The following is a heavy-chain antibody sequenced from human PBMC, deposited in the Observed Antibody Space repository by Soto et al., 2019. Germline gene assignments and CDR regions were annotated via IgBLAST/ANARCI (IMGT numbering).Heavy chain of an antibody. J-gene: IGHJ5*02. V-gene: IGHV4-30-4*01. D-gene: IGHD2-21*01. CDR2: IYYSGSA. CDR1: GGSISSGDYY. CDR3: PRVGHINWFDP. Sequence: QVQLQESGPGLVKPSQTLSLTCTVSGGSISSGDYYWSWIRQPPGKGLEWIGYIYYSGSAYYNPSLKIRVTISVDTSKALFSLKLSLVSAEDTAVYYCPRVGHINWFDPWGQGTLVTVSS.